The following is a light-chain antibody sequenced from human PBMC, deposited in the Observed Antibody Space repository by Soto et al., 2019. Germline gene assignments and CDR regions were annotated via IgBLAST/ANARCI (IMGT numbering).Light chain of an antibody. CDR3: SSYAGSRYV. J-gene: IGLJ1*01. CDR1: SSDVGGYNY. CDR2: EVS. Sequence: QSVVTQPPSASGSPGQSVTISCTGTSSDVGGYNYVSWYQQHPGKAPKLMIYEVSKRPSGVPDRFSGSKSGNTASLTVSGLQAEDEADYYCSSYAGSRYVFGTGTKVTVL. V-gene: IGLV2-8*01.